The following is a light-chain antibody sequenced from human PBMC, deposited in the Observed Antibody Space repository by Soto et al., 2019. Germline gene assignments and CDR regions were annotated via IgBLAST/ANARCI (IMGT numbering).Light chain of an antibody. CDR2: DAS. V-gene: IGKV3-11*01. J-gene: IGKJ3*01. CDR3: QQRSNWRFT. Sequence: EIVLTQSPATLPLSPGERATLSCRASQSVSSYLVWYQRKPGQAPRLLIYDASNRATGIPARFSGSGSGTDFTPTISSLEPEDFAVYYCQQRSNWRFTFGPGTKVDIK. CDR1: QSVSSY.